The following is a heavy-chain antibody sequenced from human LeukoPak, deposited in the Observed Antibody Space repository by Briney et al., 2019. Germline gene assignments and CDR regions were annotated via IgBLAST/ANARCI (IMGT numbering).Heavy chain of an antibody. D-gene: IGHD2-2*01. CDR2: ISGSGGST. CDR3: AKAPDIVVVPARFDY. J-gene: IGHJ4*02. Sequence: AGSLRLSCAASGFTFSSYAMSWVRQAPGKGLEWVSAISGSGGSTYYADSVKGRFTISRDNSKNTLYLQMNSLRAEDTAVYYCAKAPDIVVVPARFDYWGQGTLVTVSS. CDR1: GFTFSSYA. V-gene: IGHV3-23*01.